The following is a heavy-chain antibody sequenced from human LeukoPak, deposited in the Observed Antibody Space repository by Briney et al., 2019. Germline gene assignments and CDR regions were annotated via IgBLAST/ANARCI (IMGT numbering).Heavy chain of an antibody. D-gene: IGHD3-22*01. CDR2: INHSGST. Sequence: PSETLSLTCAVYGGAFSGYYWSWIRQPPGKGLEWIGEINHSGSTNYNPSLKSRVTISVDTSKNQFSLKLSSVTAADTAVYYCARLGGEYDSSGYPPTYYFDYWGQGTLVTVSS. V-gene: IGHV4-34*01. CDR3: ARLGGEYDSSGYPPTYYFDY. J-gene: IGHJ4*02. CDR1: GGAFSGYY.